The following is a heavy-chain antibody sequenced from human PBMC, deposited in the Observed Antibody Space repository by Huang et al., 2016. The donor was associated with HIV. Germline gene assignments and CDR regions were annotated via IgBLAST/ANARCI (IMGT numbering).Heavy chain of an antibody. D-gene: IGHD1-26*01. CDR3: ATGPRGSGSVN. Sequence: QVQLVQSGAEVKKPGSSVKVSCKASGGTFSSYVNSWVRQAPGQGLEWMGGITPIFDKTNYAQKFQGRVTIIADESTRTAYMEMSSLRPEDTATYYCATGPRGSGSVNWGQGTLVIVSS. CDR1: GGTFSSYV. V-gene: IGHV1-69*01. J-gene: IGHJ4*02. CDR2: ITPIFDKT.